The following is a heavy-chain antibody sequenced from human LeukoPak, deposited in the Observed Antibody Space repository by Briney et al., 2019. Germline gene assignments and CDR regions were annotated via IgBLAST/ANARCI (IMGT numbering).Heavy chain of an antibody. D-gene: IGHD6-13*01. CDR1: GYSISSTYF. Sequence: SETLSLTCTVSGYSISSTYFWGWIRQPPGRGLEWIGSIYHSGNTYYNPSLKSRVTISIDTSKNQFSLKLSSVTAADTAVYYCAGIAAAGRYPRKGLDYWGQGTLVTVSS. CDR2: IYHSGNT. J-gene: IGHJ4*02. CDR3: AGIAAAGRYPRKGLDY. V-gene: IGHV4-38-2*02.